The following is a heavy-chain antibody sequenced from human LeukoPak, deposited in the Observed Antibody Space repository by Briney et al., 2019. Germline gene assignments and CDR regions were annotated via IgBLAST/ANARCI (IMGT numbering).Heavy chain of an antibody. CDR2: INHEGDT. J-gene: IGHJ6*02. D-gene: IGHD2-21*02. CDR1: GGSLSTNY. V-gene: IGHV4-59*01. CDR3: ARDSAWEGDWLDLMDA. Sequence: SETLSLTCSISGGSLSTNYWSWIRRPPGKGLEWIGNINHEGDTNFNPSLKSRVTLTVDTSKNQVSLRLRSVTAADTADYYCARDSAWEGDWLDLMDAWGQGTTVIVSS.